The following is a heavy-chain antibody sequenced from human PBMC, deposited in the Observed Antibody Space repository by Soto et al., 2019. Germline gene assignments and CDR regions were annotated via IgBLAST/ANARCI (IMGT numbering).Heavy chain of an antibody. CDR2: IYYSGST. CDR1: GGSVNSGGYY. D-gene: IGHD3-9*01. J-gene: IGHJ5*02. Sequence: SETLSLTCTVSGGSVNSGGYYWSWIRQPPGKGLEWIGYIYYSGSTYYSPSLKSRVTISVDTSKNQFSLKLSSVTAADTAVYYCARESPQREGPPSSMTGYYSWFDPWGQGTLVTVSS. V-gene: IGHV4-30-4*01. CDR3: ARESPQREGPPSSMTGYYSWFDP.